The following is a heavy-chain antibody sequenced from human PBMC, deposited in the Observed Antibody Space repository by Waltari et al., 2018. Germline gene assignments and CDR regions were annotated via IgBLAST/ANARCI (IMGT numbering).Heavy chain of an antibody. D-gene: IGHD2-21*02. CDR3: ARHFFTMTADYFDS. J-gene: IGHJ4*02. V-gene: IGHV4-34*02. Sequence: QVELQQWGARFLKPSETLSLTCAVSGGSFSGYYWTWIRQPPGKGLEWIGDSDHGGITNDQPSLWSRVTMSLDTSRGQFSLKLASVTAADMAIYYCARHFFTMTADYFDSWGQGTPVSVSS. CDR2: SDHGGIT. CDR1: GGSFSGYY.